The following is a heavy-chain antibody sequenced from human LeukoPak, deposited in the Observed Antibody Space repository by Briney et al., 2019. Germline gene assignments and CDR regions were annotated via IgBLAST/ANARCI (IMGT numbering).Heavy chain of an antibody. CDR3: ARALTSPYCGGDCYPDYFDY. Sequence: SETLSLTCTVSGGSVSSYYWNWIRQPPGKGLEWIGYINYSGSTNYNPSLKSRVTISVDTSKNQFSLKLSAVTAADTAVYYCARALTSPYCGGDCYPDYFDYWGQGTLVTVSS. V-gene: IGHV4-59*02. J-gene: IGHJ4*02. CDR2: INYSGST. D-gene: IGHD2-21*02. CDR1: GGSVSSYY.